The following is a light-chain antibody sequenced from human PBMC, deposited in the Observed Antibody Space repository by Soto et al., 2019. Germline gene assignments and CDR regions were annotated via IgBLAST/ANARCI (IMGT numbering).Light chain of an antibody. Sequence: HCELTQPGSGFGFPGQSITMSCTGTSNDVGNYKYVSWYQQHPGKAPKLVIYEVSNRPSGISTRFSGSKSGNTASLTISGLQPEDEADYYCSSFAGSNNFPYVFGTGTRSPS. V-gene: IGLV2-14*01. CDR2: EVS. CDR1: SNDVGNYKY. CDR3: SSFAGSNNFPYV. J-gene: IGLJ1*01.